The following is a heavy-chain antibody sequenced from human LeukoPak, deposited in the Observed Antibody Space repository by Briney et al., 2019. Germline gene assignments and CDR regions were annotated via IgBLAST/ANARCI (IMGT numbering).Heavy chain of an antibody. CDR2: IYPGDSDT. J-gene: IGHJ4*02. V-gene: IGHV5-51*01. D-gene: IGHD6-6*01. CDR3: SRQVGSSPFDY. CDR1: GPSFTSYW. Sequence: GASLQISCKGSGPSFTSYWIGWVRQLPGKGLEWMGIIYPGDSDTRYSPSFQGQVTISADKSISTAYLQWSSLKASDTAMYYCSRQVGSSPFDYRGQGTPVTVSS.